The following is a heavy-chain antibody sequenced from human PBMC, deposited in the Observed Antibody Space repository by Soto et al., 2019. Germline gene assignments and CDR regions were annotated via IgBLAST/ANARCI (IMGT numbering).Heavy chain of an antibody. CDR2: IKDNGSGT. V-gene: IGHV3-74*01. Sequence: PGGSLRLSCAASGFTFSNYWMHWVRQAPGKGLVWVSCIKDNGSGTSYADSVEGRFTISRDNAKNTVYLEMNSLRAEDTGVYYCARDKSGPADYWGQGTLVTVSS. J-gene: IGHJ4*02. CDR1: GFTFSNYW. CDR3: ARDKSGPADY. D-gene: IGHD5-12*01.